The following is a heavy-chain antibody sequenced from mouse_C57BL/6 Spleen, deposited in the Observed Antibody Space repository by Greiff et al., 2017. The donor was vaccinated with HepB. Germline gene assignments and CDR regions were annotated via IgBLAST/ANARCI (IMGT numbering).Heavy chain of an antibody. J-gene: IGHJ2*01. CDR2: INPSSGYT. CDR3: ARSGGNYHFDY. CDR1: GYTFTSYT. V-gene: IGHV1-4*01. D-gene: IGHD2-1*01. Sequence: QVQLQQSGAELARPGASVKMSCKASGYTFTSYTMHWVKQRPGQGLEWIGYINPSSGYTKYNQKFKDKATLTADKSSSTAYMQLSSLTSEDAAVSYCARSGGNYHFDYWGQGTTLTVSS.